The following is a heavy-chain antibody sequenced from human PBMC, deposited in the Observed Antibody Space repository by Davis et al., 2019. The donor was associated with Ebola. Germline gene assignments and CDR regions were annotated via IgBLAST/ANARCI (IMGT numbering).Heavy chain of an antibody. CDR3: ARASPPEYNVWSRNPHYHYFTMDV. CDR2: IIPIFGTA. CDR1: GGTFSSYA. Sequence: SVKVSCKASGGTFSSYAISWVRQAPGQGLEWMGGIIPIFGTANYAQRFQGRVTITADESRTTAYMELSSLRSEDTAVFLCARASPPEYNVWSRNPHYHYFTMDVWGQGTTVTVSS. V-gene: IGHV1-69*13. J-gene: IGHJ6*02. D-gene: IGHD2-8*01.